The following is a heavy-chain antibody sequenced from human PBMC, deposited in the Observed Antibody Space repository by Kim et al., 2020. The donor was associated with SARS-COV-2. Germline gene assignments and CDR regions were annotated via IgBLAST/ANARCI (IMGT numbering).Heavy chain of an antibody. J-gene: IGHJ6*02. CDR3: ARGRQWLVSLGYYYYGMDV. Sequence: SETLSLTCAVYGGSFSGYYWSWIRQPPGKGLEWIGEINHSGSTNYNPSLKSRVTISVDTSKNQFSLKLSSVTAADTAVYYCARGRQWLVSLGYYYYGMDVWGQGTTVTVSS. CDR1: GGSFSGYY. D-gene: IGHD6-19*01. V-gene: IGHV4-34*01. CDR2: INHSGST.